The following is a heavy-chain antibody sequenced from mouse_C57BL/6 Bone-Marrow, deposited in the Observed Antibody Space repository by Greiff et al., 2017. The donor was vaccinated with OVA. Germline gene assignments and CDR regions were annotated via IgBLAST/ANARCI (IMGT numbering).Heavy chain of an antibody. CDR1: GYTFTDYY. V-gene: IGHV1-75*01. D-gene: IGHD1-1*01. CDR2: IFPGSGST. J-gene: IGHJ4*01. CDR3: ARRARGVVGASYAMDY. Sequence: QVQLQQSGPELVKPGASVKISCKASGYTFTDYYINWVKQRPGQGLEWIGWIFPGSGSTYYNEKFKGKATLTVDKSSSTAYMLLSSLTSEDSAVYFCARRARGVVGASYAMDYWGQGTSVTVSS.